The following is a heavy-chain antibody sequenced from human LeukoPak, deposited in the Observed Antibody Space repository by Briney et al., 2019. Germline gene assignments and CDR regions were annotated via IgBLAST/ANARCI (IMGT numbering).Heavy chain of an antibody. V-gene: IGHV1-18*01. Sequence: ASVKVSCKASGYTFTSYGISWVRQAPGQGLEWMGIINPSGGSTSYAQKFQGRVTMTTDTSTSTAYMELRSLRSDDTAVYYCARATPNYDFWSGYYALQNYYYGMDVWGQGTTVTVSS. J-gene: IGHJ6*02. CDR3: ARATPNYDFWSGYYALQNYYYGMDV. CDR2: INPSGGST. CDR1: GYTFTSYG. D-gene: IGHD3-3*01.